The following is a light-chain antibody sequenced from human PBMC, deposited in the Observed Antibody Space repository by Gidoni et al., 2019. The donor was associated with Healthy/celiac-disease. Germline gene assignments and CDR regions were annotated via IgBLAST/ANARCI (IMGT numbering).Light chain of an antibody. Sequence: SELTPHPAVPVALGQTVRITCQGDSPRSYYASWYQQKLGQAPVLVNYGKNNRPSGIPDRFSGYSSGNTASLTITGAQAEDEADYYCNSRDSSGNHLVFGGGTKLTVL. CDR2: GKN. CDR1: SPRSYY. CDR3: NSRDSSGNHLV. V-gene: IGLV3-19*01. J-gene: IGLJ2*01.